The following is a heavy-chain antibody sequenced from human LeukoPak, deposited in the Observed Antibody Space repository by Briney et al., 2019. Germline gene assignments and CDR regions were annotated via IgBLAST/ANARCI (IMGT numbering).Heavy chain of an antibody. Sequence: SETLSLACTVSGGSISSYYWSWIRQPPGKGLEWIGYIYYSGSTNYNPSLKSRVTISVDTSKNQFSLKLSSVTAADTAVYYCARVDVDTAMVFDYWGQGTLVTVSS. CDR3: ARVDVDTAMVFDY. CDR2: IYYSGST. D-gene: IGHD5-18*01. J-gene: IGHJ4*02. V-gene: IGHV4-59*01. CDR1: GGSISSYY.